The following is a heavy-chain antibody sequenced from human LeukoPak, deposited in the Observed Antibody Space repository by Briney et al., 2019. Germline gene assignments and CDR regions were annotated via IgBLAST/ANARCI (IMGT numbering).Heavy chain of an antibody. J-gene: IGHJ3*02. D-gene: IGHD3-22*01. CDR2: IIPIFGTA. CDR3: VLRGYYDSAGSTAFDI. V-gene: IGHV1-69*13. CDR1: GYTFTSYG. Sequence: ASVNVSCKASGYTFTSYGISWVRQAPGQGLEWMGGIIPIFGTANYAQKFQGRVTITADESTSTAYMELSSLRSEDTAVYYCVLRGYYDSAGSTAFDIWGQGTMVTVSS.